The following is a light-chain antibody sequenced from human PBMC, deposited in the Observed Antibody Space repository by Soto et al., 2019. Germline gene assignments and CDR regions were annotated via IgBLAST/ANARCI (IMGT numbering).Light chain of an antibody. CDR2: KTS. CDR1: RSINNW. Sequence: DIQMTQSPSTLSASVGDRVTITCRASRSINNWLAWYQQKPGKAPNLLIYKTSSLESGVPSRFSGSGSGTEYTLTIISLQPDDFATYYCQQYNTWYTFGQGTRLELK. CDR3: QQYNTWYT. V-gene: IGKV1-5*03. J-gene: IGKJ2*01.